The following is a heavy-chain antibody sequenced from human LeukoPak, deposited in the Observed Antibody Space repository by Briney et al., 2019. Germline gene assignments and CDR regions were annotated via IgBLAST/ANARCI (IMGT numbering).Heavy chain of an antibody. J-gene: IGHJ4*02. CDR1: GFTFIDHY. CDR2: ISSSSSYI. V-gene: IGHV3-21*06. D-gene: IGHD3-16*02. Sequence: GSRRLSGPASGFTFIDHYMDGVRQAPGKGLEGVASISSSSSYIYYGDSVKGRFTISRDNAKSSLYLQMNSLRAEATAVYYCPRVVLGSYQYYFDYWGEGTLVTLSS. CDR3: PRVVLGSYQYYFDY.